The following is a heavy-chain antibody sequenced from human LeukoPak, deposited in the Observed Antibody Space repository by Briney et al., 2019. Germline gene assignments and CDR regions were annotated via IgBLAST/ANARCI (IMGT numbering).Heavy chain of an antibody. V-gene: IGHV1-2*02. CDR2: INPNSGGT. D-gene: IGHD5-18*01. CDR1: GYTFTGYY. CDR3: AVNGGYSYGYDAFDI. Sequence: ASVKVPCKASGYTFTGYYMHWARQAPGQGLEWMGWINPNSGGTNYAQKFQGRVTMTRDTSISTAYMELSRLRSDDTAVYYCAVNGGYSYGYDAFDIWGQGTMVTVSS. J-gene: IGHJ3*02.